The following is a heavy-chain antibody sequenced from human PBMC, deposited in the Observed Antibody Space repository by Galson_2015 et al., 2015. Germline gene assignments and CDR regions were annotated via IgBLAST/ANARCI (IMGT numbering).Heavy chain of an antibody. CDR3: VKEASVVIFGVVIPNDY. D-gene: IGHD3-3*01. J-gene: IGHJ4*02. Sequence: SLRLSCAASGFTFSSYAMHWVRQAPGKGLEYVSAISSDGGSTYYADSVKGRFTISRDNSKNTLCLQMSSLRAEDTAVYYCVKEASVVIFGVVIPNDYWGQGTLVTVSS. CDR1: GFTFSSYA. V-gene: IGHV3-64D*06. CDR2: ISSDGGST.